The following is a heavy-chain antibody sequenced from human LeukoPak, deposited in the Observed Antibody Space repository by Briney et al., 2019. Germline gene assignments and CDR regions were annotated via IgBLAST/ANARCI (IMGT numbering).Heavy chain of an antibody. D-gene: IGHD3-3*01. J-gene: IGHJ4*02. CDR1: GGSISSGDYY. Sequence: SQTLSLTCTVSGGSISSGDYYWSWIRQPPGKGLEWIGSIYYSGSTYYNPSLKSRVTISVDTSKNQFSLKLSSVTAADTAVYYCARQVLEWLLPAFDYRGQGTLVTVSS. V-gene: IGHV4-30-4*08. CDR3: ARQVLEWLLPAFDY. CDR2: IYYSGST.